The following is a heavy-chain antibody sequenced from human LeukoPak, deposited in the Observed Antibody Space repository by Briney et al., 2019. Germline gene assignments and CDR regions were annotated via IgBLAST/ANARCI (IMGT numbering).Heavy chain of an antibody. Sequence: SETLALTCAVYGGSFNGYYWSWIRHPPGKGLECIAEINHSGSTNYKPSLKSRVTISVDTSKNQFSLKLSSVTAADTAVYYCARGRGYPEFEYWGQGTLVTASS. CDR1: GGSFNGYY. CDR3: ARGRGYPEFEY. D-gene: IGHD3-10*01. CDR2: INHSGST. V-gene: IGHV4-34*01. J-gene: IGHJ4*02.